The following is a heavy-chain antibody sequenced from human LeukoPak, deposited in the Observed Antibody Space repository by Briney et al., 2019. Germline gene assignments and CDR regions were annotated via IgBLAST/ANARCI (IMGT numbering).Heavy chain of an antibody. D-gene: IGHD5-18*01. CDR2: IYYSGNT. V-gene: IGHV4-39*07. Sequence: SETLSLTCTVSGGSISSSSYYWGWIRQPPGKGLEWIGSIYYSGNTNYNPSLKSRVTISVDTSKNQFSLKLSSVTAADTAVYYCAREGGARSYGYSYYYYYMDVWGKGTTVTVSS. CDR1: GGSISSSSYY. J-gene: IGHJ6*03. CDR3: AREGGARSYGYSYYYYYMDV.